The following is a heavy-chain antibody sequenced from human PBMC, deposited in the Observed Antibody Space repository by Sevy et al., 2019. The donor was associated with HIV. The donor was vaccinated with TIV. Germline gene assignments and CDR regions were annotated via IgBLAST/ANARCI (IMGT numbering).Heavy chain of an antibody. CDR1: GFAFSDYG. V-gene: IGHV3-33*01. Sequence: GGSLRLSCVASGFAFSDYGMHWVRQAPGKGLEWVAVIWYDGNNQHYADSVRGRVTISRDNSKNTLYLQLSSLRAEDTAVYYCARDPRIFGDYLLTYFDYWGQGVLVTVSS. D-gene: IGHD4-17*01. CDR2: IWYDGNNQ. CDR3: ARDPRIFGDYLLTYFDY. J-gene: IGHJ4*02.